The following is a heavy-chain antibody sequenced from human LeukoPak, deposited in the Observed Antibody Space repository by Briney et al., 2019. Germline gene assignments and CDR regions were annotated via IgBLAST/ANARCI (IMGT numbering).Heavy chain of an antibody. CDR3: ASCLSYFYDSSGHQVRDSFDI. CDR2: INHSGST. Sequence: SETLSLTCAVYGASFSGYYWSWIRQPPGKGLEWIGEINHSGSTNYNPSLKSRVTISVDTSKNQFSLKLSSVTAADTAVYYCASCLSYFYDSSGHQVRDSFDIWGQGTMVTVSS. J-gene: IGHJ3*02. CDR1: GASFSGYY. D-gene: IGHD3-22*01. V-gene: IGHV4-34*01.